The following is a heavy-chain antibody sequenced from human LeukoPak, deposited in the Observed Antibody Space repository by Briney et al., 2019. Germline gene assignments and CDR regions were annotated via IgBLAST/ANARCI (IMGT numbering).Heavy chain of an antibody. V-gene: IGHV3-21*01. CDR1: GFTVSSNY. Sequence: GGSLRLSCAASGFTVSSNYMSWVRQAPGKGLEWVSSISSSSSYIYYADSVKGRFTISRDNAKNSLYLQMNSLRAEDTAVYYCARDPGMVRGVINSYWGQGTLVTVSS. D-gene: IGHD3-10*01. CDR2: ISSSSSYI. J-gene: IGHJ4*02. CDR3: ARDPGMVRGVINSY.